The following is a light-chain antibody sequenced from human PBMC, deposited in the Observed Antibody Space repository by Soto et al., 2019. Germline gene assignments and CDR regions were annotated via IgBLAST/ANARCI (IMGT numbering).Light chain of an antibody. CDR2: AAS. CDR3: QQSYRAHLT. Sequence: DIQMTQSPSSLSASVGDRVTITCRASQSIRNYLNWYQQKPGKAPKFLIYAASNLQSGVPSRFSGSGSGTDFTLTISSLQPEDFATYYCQQSYRAHLTFGGGTKVEIK. CDR1: QSIRNY. J-gene: IGKJ4*01. V-gene: IGKV1-39*01.